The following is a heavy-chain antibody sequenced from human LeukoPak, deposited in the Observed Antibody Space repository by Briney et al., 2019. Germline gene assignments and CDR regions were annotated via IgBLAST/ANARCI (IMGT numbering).Heavy chain of an antibody. CDR1: GFTFSSYS. D-gene: IGHD6-19*01. Sequence: GGSLRLSCAASGFTFSSYSMNWVRQAPGKGLEWVSSISSSSSYIYYADSVKGRFTISRDNAKNSLYLQMNSLRAEDTAVYYCARDPSFDSMGWRTRFDYWGQGTLVTVSS. J-gene: IGHJ4*02. V-gene: IGHV3-21*01. CDR2: ISSSSSYI. CDR3: ARDPSFDSMGWRTRFDY.